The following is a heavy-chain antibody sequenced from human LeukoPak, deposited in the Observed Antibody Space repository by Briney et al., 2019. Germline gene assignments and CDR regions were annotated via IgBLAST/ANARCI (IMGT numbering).Heavy chain of an antibody. V-gene: IGHV5-51*01. D-gene: IGHD2-2*01. CDR2: IYPGDSDT. J-gene: IGHJ5*02. Sequence: RGESLKISRKGSGYSFTNYWIGWARHMPGKGLEWLGIIYPGDSDTRYSPSFQGQVTISVDKSISTTYLQWSSLKASDTAMFYCARLLSGPRSSTEHWFDPWGQGTLVTVSS. CDR3: ARLLSGPRSSTEHWFDP. CDR1: GYSFTNYW.